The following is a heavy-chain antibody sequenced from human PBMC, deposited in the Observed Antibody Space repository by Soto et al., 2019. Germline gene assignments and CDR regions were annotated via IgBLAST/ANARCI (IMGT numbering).Heavy chain of an antibody. Sequence: HPGGSLRLSCAASVFTFSSYAMSWVRQAPGKGLEWVSAISGSGGSTYYADSVKGRFTISRDNSKNTLYLQMNSLRAEDTAVYYCAKSISSWYLGNWFDPWGQGTLVTVSS. V-gene: IGHV3-23*01. CDR2: ISGSGGST. CDR1: VFTFSSYA. D-gene: IGHD6-13*01. J-gene: IGHJ5*02. CDR3: AKSISSWYLGNWFDP.